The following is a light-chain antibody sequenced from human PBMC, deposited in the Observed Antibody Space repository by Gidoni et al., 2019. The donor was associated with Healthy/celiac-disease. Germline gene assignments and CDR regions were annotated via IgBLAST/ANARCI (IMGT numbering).Light chain of an antibody. Sequence: QSVLTQPPSASGTPGQSVTISCAGSNSNLGSNTLNWYQQLPGTAPKLLMSTNNQRPSGVPDRFSGSKSGTSASLAISGLQSEDEADYYCATWDDSLSGWVFGGGTKLTVL. CDR3: ATWDDSLSGWV. CDR1: NSNLGSNT. CDR2: TNN. V-gene: IGLV1-44*01. J-gene: IGLJ3*02.